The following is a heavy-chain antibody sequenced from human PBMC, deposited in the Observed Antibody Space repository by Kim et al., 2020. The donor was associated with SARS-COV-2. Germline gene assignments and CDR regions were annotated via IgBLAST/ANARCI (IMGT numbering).Heavy chain of an antibody. V-gene: IGHV3-7*01. CDR3: ARDSRVAYADYIWQSYAGGGLDS. CDR1: GFTFSSYW. Sequence: GGSLRLSCAASGFTFSSYWMNWVRQPPGKGLEWVASIKDDGSEKYYVDSVEGRFTVSRDNTKNSLFLQMYGLRAEDTAVFFCARDSRVAYADYIWQSYAGGGLDSWGQRVLVSVSS. CDR2: IKDDGSEK. D-gene: IGHD3-16*01. J-gene: IGHJ4*02.